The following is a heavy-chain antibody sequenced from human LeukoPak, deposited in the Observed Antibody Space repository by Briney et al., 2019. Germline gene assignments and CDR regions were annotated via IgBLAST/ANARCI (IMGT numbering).Heavy chain of an antibody. D-gene: IGHD6-13*01. CDR1: GFTFSSYS. J-gene: IGHJ6*03. CDR2: ISYDGSNK. V-gene: IGHV3-30*18. Sequence: GGSLRLSCAASGFTFSSYSMNWVRQAPGKGLEWVAVISYDGSNKYYADSVKGRFTISRDNSKNTLYLQMNSLRAEDTAVYYCAKGIAAARPYYYYYMDVWGKGTTVTVSS. CDR3: AKGIAAARPYYYYYMDV.